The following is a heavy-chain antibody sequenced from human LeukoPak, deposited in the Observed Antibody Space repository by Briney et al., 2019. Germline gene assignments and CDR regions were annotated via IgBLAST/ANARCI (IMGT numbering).Heavy chain of an antibody. D-gene: IGHD4-17*01. CDR1: GFTFSDYW. V-gene: IGHV5-51*01. CDR2: ICPRDSDT. CDR3: ASGDYGDTSITFDY. J-gene: IGHJ4*02. Sequence: GESLKISCKASGFTFSDYWIGWVRQMPGKGPEWMGIICPRDSDTRYSPSFQGQVTISADKSINTAYLQWSSLKASDSAMYYCASGDYGDTSITFDYWGQGALVTVSS.